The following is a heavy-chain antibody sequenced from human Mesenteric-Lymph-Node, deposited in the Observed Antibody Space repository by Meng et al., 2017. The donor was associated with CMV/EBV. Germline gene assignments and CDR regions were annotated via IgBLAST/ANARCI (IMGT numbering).Heavy chain of an antibody. V-gene: IGHV3-48*03. CDR2: ISTSGSTI. D-gene: IGHD2-2*01. J-gene: IGHJ4*02. CDR1: GFSFNSYE. CDR3: VRFVGYCSVTSCFDF. Sequence: GGPLRLSCAASGFSFNSYEMNWVRQAPGKGLEWVSYISTSGSTINYADSVKGRFTISRDNAKNSLYLQMNSLRAEDTAVYYCVRFVGYCSVTSCFDFWGQGTLVTVSS.